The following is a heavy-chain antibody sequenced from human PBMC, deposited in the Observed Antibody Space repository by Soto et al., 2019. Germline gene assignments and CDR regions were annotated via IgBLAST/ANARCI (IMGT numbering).Heavy chain of an antibody. Sequence: ASVKVSCKASGYTFTSYAMHWVRQAPGQRLEWMGWINAGNGNIKYSQKFQGRVTITRDTSTSTAYMELRSLRSDDTAVYYCASFCGFDWLLSAYDYWGQGTLVTVSS. CDR3: ASFCGFDWLLSAYDY. CDR1: GYTFTSYA. D-gene: IGHD3-9*01. J-gene: IGHJ4*02. V-gene: IGHV1-3*01. CDR2: INAGNGNI.